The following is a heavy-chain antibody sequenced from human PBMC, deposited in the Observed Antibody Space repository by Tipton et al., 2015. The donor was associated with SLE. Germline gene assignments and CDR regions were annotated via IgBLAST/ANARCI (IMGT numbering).Heavy chain of an antibody. CDR3: ARDLHVNGTPVDAFDI. V-gene: IGHV1-46*01. J-gene: IGHJ3*02. Sequence: QSGAEVKTPGASVKVSCKASGNTFTTFHIHWLRQGPGQGLEWMGTLFGGGTRTIAQNFQGRVTMTRDTSTSTVYMELSSLRSDDTAVYYCARDLHVNGTPVDAFDIWGQGTMVTVSS. CDR1: GNTFTTFH. CDR2: LFGGGTR. D-gene: IGHD1-20*01.